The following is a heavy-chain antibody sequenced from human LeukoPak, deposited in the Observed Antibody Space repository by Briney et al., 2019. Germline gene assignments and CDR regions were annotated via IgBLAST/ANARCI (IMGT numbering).Heavy chain of an antibody. CDR2: ISYDGSNK. CDR1: GFTFSNFG. J-gene: IGHJ3*02. D-gene: IGHD3-3*01. V-gene: IGHV3-30*18. Sequence: GMSLRLSCAASGFTFSNFGMHWVRLAPGKGLEWVAVISYDGSNKYYADSVKGRFTISRDNSKNTLYLQMNSLRPEDTAVYYCAKPRFLAHDAFDIWGQGTMVTASS. CDR3: AKPRFLAHDAFDI.